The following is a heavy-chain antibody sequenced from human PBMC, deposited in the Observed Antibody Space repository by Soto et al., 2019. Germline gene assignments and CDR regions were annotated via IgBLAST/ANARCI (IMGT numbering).Heavy chain of an antibody. V-gene: IGHV3-30*03. D-gene: IGHD2-21*01. J-gene: IGHJ4*02. CDR1: GFTFSNYG. CDR2: ISYDGTNK. Sequence: PGGSLRLSCAASGFTFSNYGMHWVRQAPGKGLEWVAVISYDGTNKYYADSVMGRFTISRDNSNNTLYVQMTSLRAEDTAVYYCARGLHSLFDYWGQGTLVTVSS. CDR3: ARGLHSLFDY.